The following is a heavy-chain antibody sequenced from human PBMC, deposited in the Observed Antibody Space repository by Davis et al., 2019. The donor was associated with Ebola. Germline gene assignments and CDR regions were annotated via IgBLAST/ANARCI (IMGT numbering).Heavy chain of an antibody. Sequence: SETLSLTCTVSGGSVSSGSYYWSWIRQPPGKGLEWIGYIYYSGSTNYNPSLKSRVTISVDTSKNQFSLKLSSVTAADTAVYYCARAPVTIYYYYGMDVWGQGTTVTVSS. CDR1: GGSVSSGSYY. CDR3: ARAPVTIYYYYGMDV. CDR2: IYYSGST. D-gene: IGHD4-11*01. J-gene: IGHJ6*02. V-gene: IGHV4-61*01.